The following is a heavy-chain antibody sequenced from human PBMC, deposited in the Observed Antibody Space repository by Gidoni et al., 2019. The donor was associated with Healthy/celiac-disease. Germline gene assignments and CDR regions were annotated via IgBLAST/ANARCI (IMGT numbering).Heavy chain of an antibody. CDR3: ARASDYYDSSGYYLLDY. CDR2: INHSGST. CDR1: GVSFSVYY. D-gene: IGHD3-22*01. V-gene: IGHV4-34*01. J-gene: IGHJ4*02. Sequence: QLQLQPWGAGLLTPSATLSLPCSVYGVSFSVYYWSWIRQPPGKGLEWIGEINHSGSTNYTPSLKSRVTISVDTSKNQFSMKLSSVTAADTAVYYCARASDYYDSSGYYLLDYWGQGTLVTVSS.